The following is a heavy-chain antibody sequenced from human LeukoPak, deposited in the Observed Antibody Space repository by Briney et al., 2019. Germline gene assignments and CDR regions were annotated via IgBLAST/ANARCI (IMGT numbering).Heavy chain of an antibody. CDR3: ARSRSQVGAAGFDY. V-gene: IGHV3-30*09. CDR2: IAYDGGDG. CDR1: GFTFSDFA. J-gene: IGHJ4*02. D-gene: IGHD6-13*01. Sequence: GRSLRLSCAASGFTFSDFAMHWVRQPPGKGLEWVAVIAYDGGDGYYADSVKGRFAISRDNSKNALYLQMNSLRNEDTAVYYCARSRSQVGAAGFDYWGQGSLVTVSS.